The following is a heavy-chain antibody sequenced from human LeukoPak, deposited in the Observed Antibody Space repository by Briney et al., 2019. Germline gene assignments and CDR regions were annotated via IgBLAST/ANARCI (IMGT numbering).Heavy chain of an antibody. CDR2: VYSTGST. J-gene: IGHJ4*02. CDR1: GGSISSYY. CDR3: ARMFSGTYGGIDY. Sequence: SETLSLTCTVSGGSISSYYWSWIRQPAGEGLEWIGRVYSTGSTNYNPSLKSRVTMSVDTPKNQFSLKLTSVTAADTGVYYCARMFSGTYGGIDYWGQGTLVTVSS. D-gene: IGHD1-26*01. V-gene: IGHV4-4*07.